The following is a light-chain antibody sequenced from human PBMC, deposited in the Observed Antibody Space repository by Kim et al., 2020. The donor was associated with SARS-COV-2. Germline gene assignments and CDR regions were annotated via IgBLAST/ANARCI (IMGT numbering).Light chain of an antibody. Sequence: APVGDRVTITCRASQAISNYLAWYQQKPGQVPKLLIYGASTLQSGVLSRFSGSGSGTYFTVTISGLQPEDVATYYCQKYNSVPWTFGQGTKVDIK. CDR1: QAISNY. V-gene: IGKV1-27*01. CDR3: QKYNSVPWT. CDR2: GAS. J-gene: IGKJ1*01.